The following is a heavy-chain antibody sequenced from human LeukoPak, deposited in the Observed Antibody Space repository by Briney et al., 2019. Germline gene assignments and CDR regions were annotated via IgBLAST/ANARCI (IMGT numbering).Heavy chain of an antibody. Sequence: SETLSLTRSVSGASISSSSYSWGWIRQPPGKGLEWIASSFYSGGTYYNPSLKSRVTISVDTSKNQFSLKLSSVTAADTAVYYCARDRGLLGATSLGKGYTYDYWGQGTLVTVSS. J-gene: IGHJ4*02. CDR3: ARDRGLLGATSLGKGYTYDY. D-gene: IGHD1-26*01. V-gene: IGHV4-39*02. CDR1: GASISSSSYS. CDR2: SFYSGGT.